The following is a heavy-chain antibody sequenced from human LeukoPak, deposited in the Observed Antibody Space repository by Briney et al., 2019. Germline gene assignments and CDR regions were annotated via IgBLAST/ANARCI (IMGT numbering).Heavy chain of an antibody. J-gene: IGHJ6*03. CDR1: GGSFSGYY. CDR3: ARGRGSYYPPRYYYYMDV. CDR2: IYHSGST. V-gene: IGHV4-34*01. D-gene: IGHD1-26*01. Sequence: ASETLSLTCAVYGGSFSGYYWNWIRQPPGKGLEWIGEIYHSGSTNYNPSLKSRVTISVDTSKNQFSLKLSSVTAADTAVYYCARGRGSYYPPRYYYYMDVWGKGTTVTVSS.